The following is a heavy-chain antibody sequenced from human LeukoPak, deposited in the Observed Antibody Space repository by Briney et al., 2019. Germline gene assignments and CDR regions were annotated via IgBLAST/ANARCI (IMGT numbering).Heavy chain of an antibody. J-gene: IGHJ4*02. D-gene: IGHD3-22*01. CDR2: ISYDGSTK. CDR1: GFTFSSYA. CDR3: AKVADYYDSSGYYYVGYFDY. Sequence: GGSLRLSCAASGFTFSSYAMHWVRQAPGKGLEWVALISYDGSTKYYADSVKGRFTISRDNSKNTLSLQMNSLRGDDTAVYYCAKVADYYDSSGYYYVGYFDYWGQGTLVTVSS. V-gene: IGHV3-30-3*01.